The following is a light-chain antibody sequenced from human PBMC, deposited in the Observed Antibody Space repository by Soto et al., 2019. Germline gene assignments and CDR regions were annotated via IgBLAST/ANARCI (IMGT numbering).Light chain of an antibody. CDR2: GAS. CDR3: KQYGSSTHT. CDR1: QSVSSSY. V-gene: IGKV3-20*01. J-gene: IGKJ2*01. Sequence: EIVLTQSPGTLSLSPGERATLSCRASQSVSSSYLAWYQHKPGQAPRLLIYGASSRATGIPDRFSGSGSGTDFTLSISGLEPEDFAVYYCKQYGSSTHTLGQGTKLEIK.